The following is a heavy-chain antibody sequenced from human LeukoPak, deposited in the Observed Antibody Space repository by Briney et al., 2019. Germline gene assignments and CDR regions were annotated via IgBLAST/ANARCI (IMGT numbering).Heavy chain of an antibody. Sequence: GGSLRLSCAASGFTFSDYYMSWIRQAPGQGLEWVSYISSSGSTTRYADSVKGRFTISRDNAKNSLYLQMNSLRAEDTAVYYCARDPDVDTAMVWSDYWGQGTLVTVSS. V-gene: IGHV3-11*01. D-gene: IGHD5-18*01. CDR2: ISSSGSTT. CDR3: ARDPDVDTAMVWSDY. J-gene: IGHJ4*02. CDR1: GFTFSDYY.